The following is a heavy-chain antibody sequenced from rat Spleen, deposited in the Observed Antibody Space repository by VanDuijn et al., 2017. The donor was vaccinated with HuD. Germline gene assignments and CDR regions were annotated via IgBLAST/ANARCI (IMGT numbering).Heavy chain of an antibody. CDR2: IPNTGGNT. V-gene: IGHV5-31*01. CDR3: SSDNFDY. CDR1: GFTFSTYW. Sequence: EVQLVETGGGLVQPGRSLKLSCVASGFTFSTYWMYWIRQAPGKGLEWVASIPNTGGNTYYPESVKGRFTISRDNAKSTLYLQMNSLRSEDTATYYCSSDNFDYWGQGVMVTVSS. J-gene: IGHJ2*01.